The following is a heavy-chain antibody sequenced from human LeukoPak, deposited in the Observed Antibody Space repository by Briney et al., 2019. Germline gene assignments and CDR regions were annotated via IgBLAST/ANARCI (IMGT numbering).Heavy chain of an antibody. Sequence: GGSLRLSCAASGFIFSDYYMTWIRQAPGKGLEWISYISTLGHTIYYADSVKGRFTISRDNAKNSLYLQMNNLRADDTAVYYCAYSGRFGELFDWGQGTLATVSS. D-gene: IGHD3-10*01. CDR2: ISTLGHTI. J-gene: IGHJ4*02. CDR1: GFIFSDYY. V-gene: IGHV3-11*01. CDR3: AYSGRFGELFD.